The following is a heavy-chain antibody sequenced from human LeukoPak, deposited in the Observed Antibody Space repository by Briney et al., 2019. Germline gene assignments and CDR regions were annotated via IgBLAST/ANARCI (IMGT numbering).Heavy chain of an antibody. CDR1: GGTFSSYA. Sequence: SVKVSCKASGGTFSSYAISWVRQAPGQGLEWMGGIIPIFGTANYAQKFQGRVTITADESTSTAYMELSSLRSEDTAVYYCARESGGTYYYDSRPDAFDIWGQGTMVTVSS. CDR2: IIPIFGTA. D-gene: IGHD3-22*01. V-gene: IGHV1-69*13. J-gene: IGHJ3*02. CDR3: ARESGGTYYYDSRPDAFDI.